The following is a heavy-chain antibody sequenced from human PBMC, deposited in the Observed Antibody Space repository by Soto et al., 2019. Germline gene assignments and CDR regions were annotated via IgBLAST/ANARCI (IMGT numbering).Heavy chain of an antibody. J-gene: IGHJ4*02. Sequence: ASVKVSCKASGYTFTTYAMHWVRQAPGQRLEWMGWINAGNGNTKYSQKFQGRVTITRDTSASTAYMELSSLRSEDTAVYYCARAPSWYTFDYWGQGTMGTVSS. CDR1: GYTFTTYA. CDR3: ARAPSWYTFDY. CDR2: INAGNGNT. D-gene: IGHD6-13*01. V-gene: IGHV1-3*01.